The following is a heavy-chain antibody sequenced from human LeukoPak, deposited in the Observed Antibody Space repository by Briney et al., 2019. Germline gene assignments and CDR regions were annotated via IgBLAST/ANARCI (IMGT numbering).Heavy chain of an antibody. Sequence: SVKVSCKASGGTFSSYAISWVRQAPGQRLEWMGRIIPIFGTANYAQKFQGRVTITTDESTSTAYMELSSLRSEDTAVYYCARDQMWESNWFDPWGQGTLVAVSS. V-gene: IGHV1-69*05. J-gene: IGHJ5*02. CDR2: IIPIFGTA. CDR1: GGTFSSYA. CDR3: ARDQMWESNWFDP. D-gene: IGHD1-26*01.